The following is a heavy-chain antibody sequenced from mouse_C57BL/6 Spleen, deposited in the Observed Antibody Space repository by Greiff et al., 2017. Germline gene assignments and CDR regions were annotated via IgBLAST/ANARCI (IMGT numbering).Heavy chain of an antibody. CDR1: GFTFTSYW. D-gene: IGHD2-2*01. Sequence: VQLQQPGAELVKPGASVKMSCTASGFTFTSYWITWVKQRPGQGLEWIGDIYPGSGSTNYNEKFKSKATLTVDTSSSTAYLQLSSLTSEDSAVYYCARYGYGDAMGDWGKGTSVTAAS. CDR3: ARYGYGDAMGD. J-gene: IGHJ4*01. V-gene: IGHV1-55*01. CDR2: IYPGSGST.